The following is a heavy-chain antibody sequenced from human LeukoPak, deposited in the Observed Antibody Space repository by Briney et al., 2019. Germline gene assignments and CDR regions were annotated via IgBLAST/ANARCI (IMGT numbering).Heavy chain of an antibody. CDR2: IYYGGST. CDR1: GGSISSYY. D-gene: IGHD3-10*01. CDR3: ARLRPSGMGGGFDY. J-gene: IGHJ4*02. Sequence: SETLSLTCTVSGGSISSYYWSWIRQPPGKGLEGIGYIYYGGSTNYNPSLKSRVTISVDTSKNHFSLKLSSVTAADTAVYYCARLRPSGMGGGFDYWGQGTLVTVSS. V-gene: IGHV4-59*01.